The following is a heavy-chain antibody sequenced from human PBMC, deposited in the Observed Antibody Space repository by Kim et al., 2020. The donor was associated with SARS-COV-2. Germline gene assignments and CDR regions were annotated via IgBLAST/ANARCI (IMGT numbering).Heavy chain of an antibody. V-gene: IGHV1-69*04. Sequence: SVKVSCKASGGTFSSYAISWVRQAPGQGLEWMGRIIPILGIANYAQKFQGRVTITADKSTSTAYMELSSLRSEDTAVYYCARDYATIFGVVIIPYYYYGFGVWGQGNTGTVSS. D-gene: IGHD3-3*01. CDR1: GGTFSSYA. CDR3: ARDYATIFGVVIIPYYYYGFGV. J-gene: IGHJ6*02. CDR2: IIPILGIA.